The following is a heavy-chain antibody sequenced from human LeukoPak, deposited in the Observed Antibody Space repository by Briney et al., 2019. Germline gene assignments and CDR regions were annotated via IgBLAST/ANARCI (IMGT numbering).Heavy chain of an antibody. V-gene: IGHV4-34*01. Sequence: SETLSLTCAVYGGPFSGYYWSWIRQPPGKGLEWIGEINHSGSTNYNPSLKSRVTISVDTSKNQFSLKLSSVTAADTAVYYCARGGKGFGTIFGGNWFDPWGQGTLVTVSS. CDR3: ARGGKGFGTIFGGNWFDP. CDR1: GGPFSGYY. CDR2: INHSGST. D-gene: IGHD3-3*01. J-gene: IGHJ5*02.